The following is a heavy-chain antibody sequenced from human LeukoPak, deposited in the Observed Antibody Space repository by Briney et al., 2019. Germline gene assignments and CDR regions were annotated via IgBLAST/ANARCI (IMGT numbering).Heavy chain of an antibody. CDR3: ARPVGYYSYFDY. Sequence: GGSLRLSCAASGFTFSSYAMHWVRQAPGKGLEWVAVISYDGSNKYYADSVKGRFTISRDNSKNTLYLQMNSLRAEDTAVYYCARPVGYYSYFDYWGQGTLVTVSS. CDR1: GFTFSSYA. J-gene: IGHJ4*02. D-gene: IGHD3-22*01. CDR2: ISYDGSNK. V-gene: IGHV3-30-3*01.